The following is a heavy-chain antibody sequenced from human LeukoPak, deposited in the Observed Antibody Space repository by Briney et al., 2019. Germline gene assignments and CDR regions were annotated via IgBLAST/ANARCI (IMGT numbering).Heavy chain of an antibody. Sequence: PGGSLRLSCAASGFTFDDYGMSWVRQAPGKGLEWVSGINWNGGSTGYAESVKGRFTISRDNAKNSLYLQMNSLRAEDTALYYCARPLRTRHYYYYYYMDVWGKGTTVTVSS. CDR2: INWNGGST. CDR3: ARPLRTRHYYYYYYMDV. J-gene: IGHJ6*03. D-gene: IGHD4-17*01. CDR1: GFTFDDYG. V-gene: IGHV3-20*04.